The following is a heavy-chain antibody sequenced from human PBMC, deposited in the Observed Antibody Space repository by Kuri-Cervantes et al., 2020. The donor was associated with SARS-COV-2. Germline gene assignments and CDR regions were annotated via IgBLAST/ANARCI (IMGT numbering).Heavy chain of an antibody. J-gene: IGHJ4*02. CDR2: IYHSGST. D-gene: IGHD6-25*01. CDR1: GYSISSGYY. Sequence: SQTLSLTCAVSGYSISSGYYWGWVRQPPGKGLEWIGSIYHSGSTYYNPSLKSRVTISVDTSRKQFSLKLSSVTAADTAVYYCASESSVQRLFDYWGQGTPVTVSS. V-gene: IGHV4-38-2*01. CDR3: ASESSVQRLFDY.